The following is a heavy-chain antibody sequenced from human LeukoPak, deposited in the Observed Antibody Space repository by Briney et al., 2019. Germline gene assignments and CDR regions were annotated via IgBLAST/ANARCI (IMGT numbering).Heavy chain of an antibody. D-gene: IGHD6-13*01. CDR3: AREVAAAGIPYNWFDP. CDR2: IYYSGST. V-gene: IGHV4-59*01. J-gene: IGHJ5*02. Sequence: SETLSLTCTVSGGSISSYYWSWIRQPPGKGLEWIGYIYYSGSTNYNPSLKSRVTISVDTSKNQFSLKLSSVTAADTAVYYCAREVAAAGIPYNWFDPWGQGTLVTVSS. CDR1: GGSISSYY.